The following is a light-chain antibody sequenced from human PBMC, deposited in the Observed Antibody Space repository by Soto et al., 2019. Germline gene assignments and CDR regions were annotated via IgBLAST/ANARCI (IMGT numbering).Light chain of an antibody. J-gene: IGKJ1*01. Sequence: DIQMTQSPSSLSASVEDRVIITFRASQSISNHLNWYQQKPGKAPKLLIYAASTLYGGVPARFSGSGSGTEFTLTISSLQSEDFAVYYCQQYNNWPRTFGQGTKV. CDR1: QSISNH. V-gene: IGKV1-39*01. CDR2: AAS. CDR3: QQYNNWPRT.